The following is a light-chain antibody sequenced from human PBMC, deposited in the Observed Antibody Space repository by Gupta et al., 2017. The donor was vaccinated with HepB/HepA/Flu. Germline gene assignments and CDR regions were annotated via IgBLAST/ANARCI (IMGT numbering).Light chain of an antibody. Sequence: EVVLTQSPATLSLSAGDRATLSCRASQNIGYRLAWYQRKPGQAPRLVIFDTANRATGIPPTCSGSGSGTDFTLTISSLEPEDFAVYYCQQRLSWPYTFGQGTKVEIK. CDR1: QNIGYR. V-gene: IGKV3-11*01. CDR3: QQRLSWPYT. J-gene: IGKJ2*01. CDR2: DTA.